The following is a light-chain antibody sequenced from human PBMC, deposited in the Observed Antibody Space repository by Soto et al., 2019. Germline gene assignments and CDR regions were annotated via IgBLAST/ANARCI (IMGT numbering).Light chain of an antibody. CDR3: SSCTSSRWV. CDR2: EVT. J-gene: IGLJ1*01. V-gene: IGLV2-14*01. Sequence: QSALTQPASVSGSPGQSITISCTGTSSDVGGYNYVSWYQQHPGTAPKLMIYEVTNRPSGVSNRFSGSKSGNTASLTISGLQAEDAADYYCSSCTSSRWVFGTGTKLTVL. CDR1: SSDVGGYNY.